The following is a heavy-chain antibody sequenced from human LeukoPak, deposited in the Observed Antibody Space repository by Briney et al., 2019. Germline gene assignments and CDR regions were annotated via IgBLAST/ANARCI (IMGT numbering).Heavy chain of an antibody. CDR2: IIPIFGTA. CDR3: ARDMELGDAFDI. J-gene: IGHJ3*02. D-gene: IGHD4/OR15-4a*01. CDR1: GYTFTSSG. V-gene: IGHV1-69*13. Sequence: SVKFSCKASGYTFTSSGISCVRQAPGQWLELMGGIIPIFGTANYAQKFQGRVTITADESTSTAYMELSSLRSEDTAVYYCARDMELGDAFDIWGQGTMVTVSS.